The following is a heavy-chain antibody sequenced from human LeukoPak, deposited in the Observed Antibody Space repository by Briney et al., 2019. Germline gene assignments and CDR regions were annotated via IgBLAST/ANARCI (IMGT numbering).Heavy chain of an antibody. Sequence: GESLKISCKGSGYNFNTNWIGWVRQMPGKGLEWMGIILPSDSDTIYSPPFQGQVTISADKSINTAYVQWSSLKASDTAIYYCARRPGRAFDIWGQGTTVTVSS. V-gene: IGHV5-51*01. CDR1: GYNFNTNW. CDR2: ILPSDSDT. D-gene: IGHD1-14*01. CDR3: ARRPGRAFDI. J-gene: IGHJ3*02.